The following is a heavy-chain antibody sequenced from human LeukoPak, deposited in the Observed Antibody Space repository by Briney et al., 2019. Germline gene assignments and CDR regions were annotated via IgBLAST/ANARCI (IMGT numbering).Heavy chain of an antibody. CDR1: GFTFSSYT. V-gene: IGHV3-33*08. D-gene: IGHD2-2*01. Sequence: GGSLRLSCAASGFTFSSYTMHWVRQAPGKGLEGVAVIWFDGSHKYYADSVKGRFTISRDNSQHTLFLQMNSLRAEDTAVYYCASRLYCSGSSCHSRPDAFDVWGQGTVVTVSS. CDR2: IWFDGSHK. CDR3: ASRLYCSGSSCHSRPDAFDV. J-gene: IGHJ3*01.